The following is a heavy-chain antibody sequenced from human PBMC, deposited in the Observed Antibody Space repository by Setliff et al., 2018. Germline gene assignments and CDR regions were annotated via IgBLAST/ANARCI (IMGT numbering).Heavy chain of an antibody. Sequence: NPSETLSLTCTVSDDSISSRTYYWSWIRQPAGKGLEWIGHIYTSWSTVYNPSLQSRVTISVDTSKNQFSLSLSSVTAADTAVYYCARVSGFLYVDVWGKGTTVTVSS. CDR3: ARVSGFLYVDV. CDR1: DDSISSRTYY. V-gene: IGHV4-61*09. J-gene: IGHJ6*04. D-gene: IGHD2-2*02. CDR2: IYTSWST.